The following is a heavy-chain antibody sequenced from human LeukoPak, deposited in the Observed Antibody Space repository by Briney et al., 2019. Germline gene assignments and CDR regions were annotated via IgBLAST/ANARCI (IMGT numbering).Heavy chain of an antibody. J-gene: IGHJ4*02. CDR1: EYSFSPYW. CDR3: AKQNGGGHFDY. D-gene: IGHD3-16*01. Sequence: GESLKISCKGSEYSFSPYWIGWVRQMPGKGLEWMGIISAADSDTRYSPSFQGRVTFSVDKSISTAYLQWSSLKASDTAIYYCAKQNGGGHFDYWGQGTLVTVSS. V-gene: IGHV5-51*01. CDR2: ISAADSDT.